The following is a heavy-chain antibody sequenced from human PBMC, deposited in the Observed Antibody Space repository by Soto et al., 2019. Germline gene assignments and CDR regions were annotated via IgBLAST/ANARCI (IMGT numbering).Heavy chain of an antibody. D-gene: IGHD3-16*01. CDR3: ARHAAYDSVWGKSDGSDY. CDR2: IYYSGST. Sequence: SETLSLTCTVSGGSISSGDYYWSWIRQPPGKGLEWIGYIYYSGSTYYNPSLKSRVTISVDTSKNQFSLHLSSVTAADTAVYYCARHAAYDSVWGKSDGSDYWGQGTLVTVSS. V-gene: IGHV4-30-4*01. J-gene: IGHJ4*02. CDR1: GGSISSGDYY.